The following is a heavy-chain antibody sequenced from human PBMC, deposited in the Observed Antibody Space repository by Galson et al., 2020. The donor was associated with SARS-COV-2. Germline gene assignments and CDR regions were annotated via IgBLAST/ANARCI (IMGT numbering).Heavy chain of an antibody. D-gene: IGHD3-22*01. CDR2: ISSSSSYI. Sequence: NSGGSLRLSCAASGFTFSSYSMNWVRQAPGKGLEWVSSISSSSSYIYYADSVKGRFTISRDNAKNSLYLQMNSLRAEDTAVYYCARAGPYYYDSSGYYWDYWGQGTLVTVSS. CDR1: GFTFSSYS. J-gene: IGHJ4*02. V-gene: IGHV3-21*01. CDR3: ARAGPYYYDSSGYYWDY.